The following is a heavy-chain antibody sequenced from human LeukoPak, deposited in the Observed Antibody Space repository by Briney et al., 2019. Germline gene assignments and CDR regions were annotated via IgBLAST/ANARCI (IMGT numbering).Heavy chain of an antibody. J-gene: IGHJ6*02. CDR3: AKDLLSPYYDFWSGYYSPYYYYYGMDV. D-gene: IGHD3-3*01. CDR2: ISSSSSTI. Sequence: GGSLRLSCAASGFTFSSYSMNWVRQAPGKGLEWVSYISSSSSTIYYADSVKGRFTISRDNSKNTLYLQMNSLRAEDTAVYYCAKDLLSPYYDFWSGYYSPYYYYYGMDVWGQGTTVTVSS. CDR1: GFTFSSYS. V-gene: IGHV3-48*01.